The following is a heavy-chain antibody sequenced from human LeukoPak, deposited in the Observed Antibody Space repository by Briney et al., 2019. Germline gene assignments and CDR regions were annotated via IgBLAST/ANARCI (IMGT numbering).Heavy chain of an antibody. V-gene: IGHV3-48*04. Sequence: GGSLRLSCAASGFTFSSYWMHWVRQAPGKGLEWVSYISSSGSTIYYADSVKGRFTISRDNAKNSLYLQMNSLRAEDTAVYYCARDQTVGSYGSGSYYGEIDYWGQGTLVTVSS. CDR1: GFTFSSYW. CDR2: ISSSGSTI. D-gene: IGHD3-10*01. J-gene: IGHJ4*02. CDR3: ARDQTVGSYGSGSYYGEIDY.